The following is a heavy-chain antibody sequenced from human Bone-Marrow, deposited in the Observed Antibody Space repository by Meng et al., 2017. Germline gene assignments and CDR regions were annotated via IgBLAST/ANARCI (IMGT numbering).Heavy chain of an antibody. V-gene: IGHV1-69*02. CDR1: GGTFSSYT. Sequence: SVKVSCKASGGTFSSYTISWVRQAPGQGLEWMGRIIPILGIANYAQKFQGRVTITADKSTSTAYMELSSLRSEDTAVYYCARGYCSGGSCYDYWGQGTLVTVSS. CDR2: IIPILGIA. J-gene: IGHJ4*02. CDR3: ARGYCSGGSCYDY. D-gene: IGHD2-15*01.